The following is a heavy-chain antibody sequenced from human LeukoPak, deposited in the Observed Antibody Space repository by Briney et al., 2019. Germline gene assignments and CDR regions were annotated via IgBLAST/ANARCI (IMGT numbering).Heavy chain of an antibody. CDR3: ARDRDPSQWLVYDY. V-gene: IGHV1-69*01. CDR2: IIPIFGTA. Sequence: VKVSCKASGGTFSSYAISWVRQAPGQGLEWMGGIIPIFGTANYAQKFQGRVTITADESTSTAYMELSSLRSEDTAVYYCARDRDPSQWLVYDYWGQGTVVTVSS. D-gene: IGHD6-19*01. CDR1: GGTFSSYA. J-gene: IGHJ4*02.